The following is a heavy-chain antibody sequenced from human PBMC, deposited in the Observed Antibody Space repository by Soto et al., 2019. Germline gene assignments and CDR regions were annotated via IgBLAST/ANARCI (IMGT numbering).Heavy chain of an antibody. CDR3: AAEPAAGVAATPNSDV. D-gene: IGHD2-15*01. J-gene: IGHJ6*04. Sequence: GGSLRLSCAASGFTFSSYSMNWVRQAPGKGLEWVSSISSSSSYIYYADSVKGRFTISRDNAKNSLYLQMNSLRAEDTAVYYCAAEPAAGVAATPNSDVWGKGTTVTVPQ. CDR1: GFTFSSYS. CDR2: ISSSSSYI. V-gene: IGHV3-21*01.